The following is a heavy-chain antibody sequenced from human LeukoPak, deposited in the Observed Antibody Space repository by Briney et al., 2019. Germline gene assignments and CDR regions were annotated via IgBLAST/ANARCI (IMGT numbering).Heavy chain of an antibody. CDR1: GFTFSSYG. V-gene: IGHV3-30*02. CDR3: ARAPMTTEDY. CDR2: IRYDGSNN. J-gene: IGHJ4*02. Sequence: GGSLRLSCAASGFTFSSYGMHWVRQAPGKGLEWVAFIRYDGSNNYYADSVKGRFTISRDRSKNTLYLQMNSLRVEDTAVYYCARAPMTTEDYWGQGTLVTVSS. D-gene: IGHD4-17*01.